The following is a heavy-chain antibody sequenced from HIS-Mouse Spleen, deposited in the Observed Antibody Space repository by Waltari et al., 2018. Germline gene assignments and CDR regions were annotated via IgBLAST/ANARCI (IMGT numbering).Heavy chain of an antibody. D-gene: IGHD4-17*01. J-gene: IGHJ3*02. CDR3: ARVPGDYSGAFDI. Sequence: QLQLQESGPGLVKPSETLSLTCTVSGGSISSSSYYWGWIRQPPGKGLEWIGSNYYSGRTYYNPSLKSRVTISVDTSKNQFSLKLSSVTAADTAVYYCARVPGDYSGAFDIWGQGTMVTVSS. V-gene: IGHV4-39*07. CDR2: NYYSGRT. CDR1: GGSISSSSYY.